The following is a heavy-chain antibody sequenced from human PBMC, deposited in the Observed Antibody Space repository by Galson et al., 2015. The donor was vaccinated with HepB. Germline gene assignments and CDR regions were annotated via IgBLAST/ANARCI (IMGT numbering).Heavy chain of an antibody. J-gene: IGHJ3*02. CDR3: ARGPKAPHYYDSSGLGDAFDI. Sequence: SLRLSCAASGFTVSNNYMSWVRQAPGKGLEWVSVMYRGGTTYYADSVEGRFTISRDNSKNTFFLQMNSLRAEDTAGYYCARGPKAPHYYDSSGLGDAFDIWGQGTMVTVSS. D-gene: IGHD3-22*01. CDR1: GFTVSNNY. CDR2: MYRGGTT. V-gene: IGHV3-53*01.